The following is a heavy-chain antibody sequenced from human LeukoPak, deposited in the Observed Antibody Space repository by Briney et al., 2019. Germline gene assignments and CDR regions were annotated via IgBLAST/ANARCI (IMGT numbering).Heavy chain of an antibody. CDR1: GGSISSYY. V-gene: IGHV4-59*01. D-gene: IGHD2-2*03. CDR3: ARGRLDIVVVPAAHETRVATRDVPFDY. CDR2: IYYSGST. Sequence: PSENLSLTCTVSGGSISSYYWSWIRQPPGKGLEWIGYIYYSGSTNYNPSLKSRVTISVDTSKNQFSLKLSSVTAADTAVYYCARGRLDIVVVPAAHETRVATRDVPFDYWGQGTLVTVSS. J-gene: IGHJ4*02.